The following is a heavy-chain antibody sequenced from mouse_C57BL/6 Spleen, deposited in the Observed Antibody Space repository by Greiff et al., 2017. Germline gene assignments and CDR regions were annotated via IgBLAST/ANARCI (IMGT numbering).Heavy chain of an antibody. CDR2: INPNNGGT. CDR1: GYTFTDYY. Sequence: VQLQQSGPELVKPGASVKISCKASGYTFTDYYMNWVKQSHGKSLEWIGDINPNNGGTSYNQKFKGKATLTVDKSSSTAYMELRSLTSEDSAVYYCARRRPYYGSRALAYWGQGTLVTVSA. CDR3: ARRRPYYGSRALAY. J-gene: IGHJ3*01. D-gene: IGHD1-1*01. V-gene: IGHV1-26*01.